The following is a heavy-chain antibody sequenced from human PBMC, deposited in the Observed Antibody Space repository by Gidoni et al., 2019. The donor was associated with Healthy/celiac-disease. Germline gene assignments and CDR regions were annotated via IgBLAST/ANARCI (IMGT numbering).Heavy chain of an antibody. CDR3: TRHGSGPGGPFYYYGMDV. CDR2: IRSTANSYAT. Sequence: EVQLVESGGGLVQPGGSLKLSCAASGFTFSGSAMHWVRQASGKGLEWGGRIRSTANSYATAYAASVKGRFTISRDDSKNTAYLQMNSLKTEDTAVYYCTRHGSGPGGPFYYYGMDVWGQGTTVTVSS. J-gene: IGHJ6*02. V-gene: IGHV3-73*01. CDR1: GFTFSGSA. D-gene: IGHD3-10*01.